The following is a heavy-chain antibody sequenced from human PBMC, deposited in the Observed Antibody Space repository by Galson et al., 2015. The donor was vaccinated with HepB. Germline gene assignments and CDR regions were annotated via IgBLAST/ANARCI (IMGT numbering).Heavy chain of an antibody. D-gene: IGHD4-17*01. Sequence: SLRLSCAASGFTVSSNYMSWVRQAPGQGLEWVSVIYSGGSTYYAGPVKGRFTISRDNSKNTLCLQMNSLRAEDTAVYYRAAPSDPDYGDYGYWGQGTLVTVSS. J-gene: IGHJ4*02. CDR1: GFTVSSNY. CDR3: AAPSDPDYGDYGY. V-gene: IGHV3-66*02. CDR2: IYSGGST.